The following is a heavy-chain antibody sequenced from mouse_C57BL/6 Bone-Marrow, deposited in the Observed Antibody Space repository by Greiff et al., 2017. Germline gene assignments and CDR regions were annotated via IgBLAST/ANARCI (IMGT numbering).Heavy chain of an antibody. CDR3: TTEFFDY. J-gene: IGHJ2*01. CDR2: IDPENGDT. Sequence: EVKVVESGAELVRPGASVKLSCTASGFNIKDDYMHWVKQRPEQGLEWIGWIDPENGDTEYASKFQGKATITADTSSNTAYLQLSSLTSEDTAVYYCTTEFFDYWGQGTTLTVSS. V-gene: IGHV14-4*01. CDR1: GFNIKDDY.